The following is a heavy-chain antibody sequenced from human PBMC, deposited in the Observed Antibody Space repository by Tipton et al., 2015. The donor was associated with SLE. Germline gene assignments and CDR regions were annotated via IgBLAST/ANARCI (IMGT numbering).Heavy chain of an antibody. CDR1: GGSISSYY. D-gene: IGHD3-22*01. J-gene: IGHJ4*02. CDR3: ARQNYYDSSGYYHPFDY. CDR2: IYYSGST. V-gene: IGHV4-59*01. Sequence: LSLTCTVSGGSISSYYWSWIRQPPGKGLEWIGYIYYSGSTNYNPSLKSRVTISVDTSKNQFSLKLSSVTAADTAVYYCARQNYYDSSGYYHPFDYWGQGTLVTVSS.